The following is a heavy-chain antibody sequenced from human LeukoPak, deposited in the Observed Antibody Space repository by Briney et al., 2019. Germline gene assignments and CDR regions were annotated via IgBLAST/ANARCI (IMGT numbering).Heavy chain of an antibody. CDR1: DDSFSSHY. D-gene: IGHD4-17*01. V-gene: IGHV4-59*11. CDR2: ISYIGTT. Sequence: SETLSPTCAVSDDSFSSHYWTWIRQPPGKGLEWIGYISYIGTTNYNPSLKSRVTLSIDTSKNQFSLKLRSVTAADTAVYYCARDLVTVTKGFDIWGQGTMVSVSS. J-gene: IGHJ3*02. CDR3: ARDLVTVTKGFDI.